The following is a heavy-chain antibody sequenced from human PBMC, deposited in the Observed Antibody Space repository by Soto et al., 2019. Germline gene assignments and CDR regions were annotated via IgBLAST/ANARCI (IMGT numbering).Heavy chain of an antibody. CDR2: ISSDSSTI. Sequence: GGSLRLSCAASGFTFSTYRMHWVRQAPGKGLEWVSYISSDSSTISYADSVKGRFTISRDNAKNSLYLQMNSLRAEDTAVYYCARFTEAFDYWGQGTLVTVSS. CDR3: ARFTEAFDY. V-gene: IGHV3-48*01. J-gene: IGHJ4*02. D-gene: IGHD2-8*02. CDR1: GFTFSTYR.